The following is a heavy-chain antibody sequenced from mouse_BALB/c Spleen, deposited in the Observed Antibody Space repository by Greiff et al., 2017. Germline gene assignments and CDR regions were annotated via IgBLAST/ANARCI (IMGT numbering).Heavy chain of an antibody. V-gene: IGHV2-9*02. CDR3: ASHYYGSSYVAY. J-gene: IGHJ3*01. D-gene: IGHD1-1*01. Sequence: QVQLKESGPGLVAPSQSLSITCTASGFSLTSYGVHWVRQPPGKGLEWLGVIWAGGSTNYKSAHMSRLSISKDNSKSQVFLRMISLQTDDTAMYYCASHYYGSSYVAYWGQGTLVTVSA. CDR2: IWAGGST. CDR1: GFSLTSYG.